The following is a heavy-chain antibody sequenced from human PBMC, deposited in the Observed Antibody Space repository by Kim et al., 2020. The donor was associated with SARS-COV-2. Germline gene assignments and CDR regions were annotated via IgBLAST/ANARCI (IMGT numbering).Heavy chain of an antibody. V-gene: IGHV3-23*01. Sequence: GGSLRLSCAASGFTFSSYAMSWVRQAPGKGLEWVSAISGSGGSTYYADSVKGRFTISRDNSKNTLYLQMNSLRAEDTAVYYCATSTTWIAVAGRRPVGAEYFQHWGQGTLVTVSS. CDR2: ISGSGGST. D-gene: IGHD6-19*01. J-gene: IGHJ1*01. CDR3: ATSTTWIAVAGRRPVGAEYFQH. CDR1: GFTFSSYA.